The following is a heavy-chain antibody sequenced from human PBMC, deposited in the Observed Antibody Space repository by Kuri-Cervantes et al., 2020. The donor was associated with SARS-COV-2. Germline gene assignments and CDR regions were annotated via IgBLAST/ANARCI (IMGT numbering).Heavy chain of an antibody. V-gene: IGHV3-23*01. CDR3: AKPSSSSLNYYYYMDD. D-gene: IGHD6-6*01. CDR2: ISGSGGST. CDR1: GFTFSSYA. J-gene: IGHJ6*03. Sequence: GESLKISCAASGFTFSSYAMSWVRQAPGKGLEWVSAISGSGGSTYYADSVKGRFTISRDNSKNTLYLQMNSLRAEDTAVYYCAKPSSSSLNYYYYMDDWGKGTTVTVSS.